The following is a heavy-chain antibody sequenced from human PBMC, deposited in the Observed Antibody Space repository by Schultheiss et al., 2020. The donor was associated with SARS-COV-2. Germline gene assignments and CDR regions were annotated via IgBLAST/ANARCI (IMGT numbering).Heavy chain of an antibody. CDR1: GGSISSYY. D-gene: IGHD3-3*01. V-gene: IGHV4-59*12. Sequence: SETLSLTCTVSGGSISSYYWSWIRQPPGKGLEWIGYIYYSGSTNYNPSLKSRVTISVDTSKNQFSLKLSSVTAADTAVYYCARARSFGVVMDYWGQGTLVTVSS. CDR3: ARARSFGVVMDY. J-gene: IGHJ4*02. CDR2: IYYSGST.